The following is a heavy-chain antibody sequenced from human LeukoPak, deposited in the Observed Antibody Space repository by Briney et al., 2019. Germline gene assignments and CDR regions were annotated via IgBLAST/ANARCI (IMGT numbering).Heavy chain of an antibody. Sequence: GTSVKDSWKASGFTFTSSAVQWGRQARGQRLEWIGWIVVGSGNTNYAQKFQERVTITRDMSTSTAYMELSSLRSEDTAVYYCAADQIAAAGLGRFDYWGQGTLVTVSS. CDR3: AADQIAAAGLGRFDY. J-gene: IGHJ4*02. D-gene: IGHD6-13*01. CDR2: IVVGSGNT. CDR1: GFTFTSSA. V-gene: IGHV1-58*01.